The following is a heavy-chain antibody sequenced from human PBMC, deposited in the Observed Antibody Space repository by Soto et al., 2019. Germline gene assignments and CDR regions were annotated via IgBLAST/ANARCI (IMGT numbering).Heavy chain of an antibody. J-gene: IGHJ2*01. V-gene: IGHV4-34*01. CDR2: INHSGST. Sequence: QVQLQQWGAGLLKPSETLSLTCAVYGGSFSGYYWSWIRQPPGKGLEWIGEINHSGSTNYNPSLKGRXXIXVXXSKIQFSLKLSSVTAADTAVYYCARPGGSHWYFDLWGRGTLVTGSS. D-gene: IGHD3-10*01. CDR3: ARPGGSHWYFDL. CDR1: GGSFSGYY.